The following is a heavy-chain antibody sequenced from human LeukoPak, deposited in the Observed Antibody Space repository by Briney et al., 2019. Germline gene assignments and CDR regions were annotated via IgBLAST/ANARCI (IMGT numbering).Heavy chain of an antibody. CDR1: GGSFSGYY. D-gene: IGHD3-16*02. Sequence: SETLSLTCAVYGGSFSGYYWSWIRQPPGKGLEWIGEINHSGSTNYNPSLKSRVTISVDTSKNQFSLKLSSVTAADTAVYYCARRHRLEDYVWGSYRYSEYYFDYWGQGTLVTVSS. CDR3: ARRHRLEDYVWGSYRYSEYYFDY. CDR2: INHSGST. V-gene: IGHV4-34*01. J-gene: IGHJ4*02.